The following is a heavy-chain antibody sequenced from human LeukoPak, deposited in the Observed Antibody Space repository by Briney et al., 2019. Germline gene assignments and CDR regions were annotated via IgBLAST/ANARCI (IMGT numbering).Heavy chain of an antibody. D-gene: IGHD3-9*01. CDR1: GYTFTSFA. CDR2: INPGNADT. J-gene: IGHJ4*02. V-gene: IGHV1-3*01. CDR3: VGDNPPNHDIFDY. Sequence: GASVKVSCKASGYTFTSFAINWVRQAPGQRLEWMGWINPGNADTKYSQKFQGRVTMTEDTSTDTAYMELSSLRSEDTAVYYCVGDNPPNHDIFDYWGQGALVTVSS.